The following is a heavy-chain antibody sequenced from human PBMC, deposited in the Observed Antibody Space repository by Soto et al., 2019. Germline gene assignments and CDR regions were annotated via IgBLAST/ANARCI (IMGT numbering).Heavy chain of an antibody. V-gene: IGHV1-2*04. J-gene: IGHJ1*01. Sequence: VASVKVSCKTSGYSFTDYKLHWVRQAPGQGLEWMGWVDPNGGGSNSAQKFQGSVTMTWDTSITTAYLDLTRLTTNDTATYFCATWVDYGHLERLAFWGQGTLVTVAS. CDR2: VDPNGGGS. CDR3: ATWVDYGHLERLAF. D-gene: IGHD4-17*01. CDR1: GYSFTDYK.